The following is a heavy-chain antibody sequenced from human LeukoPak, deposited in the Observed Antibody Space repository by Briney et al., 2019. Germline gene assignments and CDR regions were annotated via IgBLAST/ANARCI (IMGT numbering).Heavy chain of an antibody. CDR2: MNPNSGGT. Sequence: ASVKVSCKASGYTFTSYGISWVRQAPGQGLEWMGWMNPNSGGTNYAQKFQGRVTMTRDTSISTAYMELSRLRSDDTAVYYCARARTGGPYYFDYWGQGTLVTVSS. V-gene: IGHV1-2*02. D-gene: IGHD7-27*01. J-gene: IGHJ4*02. CDR3: ARARTGGPYYFDY. CDR1: GYTFTSYG.